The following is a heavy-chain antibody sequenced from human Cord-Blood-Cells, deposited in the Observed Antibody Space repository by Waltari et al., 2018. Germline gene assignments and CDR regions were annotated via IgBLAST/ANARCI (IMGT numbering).Heavy chain of an antibody. V-gene: IGHV1-8*03. J-gene: IGHJ1*01. CDR3: ARGAVRGYCSSTSCSDDFQH. D-gene: IGHD2-2*01. CDR2: MNHNSGNT. Sequence: VQSGAEVKKPGASVKVSCKASGYTFTSYDINWVRQATGQGLEWMGWMNHNSGNTGYAQKCQGRVTITRNTSISTAYMELSSLRSEDTAVYYCARGAVRGYCSSTSCSDDFQHGGQGTLVTVSS. CDR1: GYTFTSYD.